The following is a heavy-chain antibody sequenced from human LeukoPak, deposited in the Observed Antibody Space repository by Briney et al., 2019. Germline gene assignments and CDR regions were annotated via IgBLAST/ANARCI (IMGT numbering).Heavy chain of an antibody. Sequence: GGALKISCKRSGYTFTSYWIAWVRQMPGKGLEWMGIIYPGDSYTTYSPSFQGQVTISADKSISTAYLQWRSLKASDTAMYYCARRSGSDALDIWGQGTMVTVSS. CDR2: IYPGDSYT. CDR1: GYTFTSYW. V-gene: IGHV5-51*01. D-gene: IGHD3-10*01. J-gene: IGHJ3*02. CDR3: ARRSGSDALDI.